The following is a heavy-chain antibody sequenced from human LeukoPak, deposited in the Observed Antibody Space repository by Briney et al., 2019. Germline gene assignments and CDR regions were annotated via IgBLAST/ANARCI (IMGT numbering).Heavy chain of an antibody. CDR3: ARASDFWSGYPDAFDI. CDR2: IYTSGST. J-gene: IGHJ3*02. D-gene: IGHD3-3*01. Sequence: SETLSLTCTVSGGSISSYYWSWIRQPAGKGLEWIGRIYTSGSTNYNPSLKGRVTMSVDTSKNQFSLKLSSVTAADTAVYYCARASDFWSGYPDAFDIWGQGTMVTVSS. V-gene: IGHV4-4*07. CDR1: GGSISSYY.